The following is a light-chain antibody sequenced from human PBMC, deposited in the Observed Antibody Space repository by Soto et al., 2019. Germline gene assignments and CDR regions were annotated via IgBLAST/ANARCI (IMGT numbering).Light chain of an antibody. V-gene: IGLV2-23*02. CDR2: EVS. Sequence: QSALTQPASVSGSPGQSITISCTGTSSDVGSYNLVSWYQQHPGKAPKLMIYEVSKRPSGDSNRFSGSKSGNTASLTNSGLQAEDEADYYCCSYAGSSTFSDVFGTGTKLTVL. J-gene: IGLJ1*01. CDR1: SSDVGSYNL. CDR3: CSYAGSSTFSDV.